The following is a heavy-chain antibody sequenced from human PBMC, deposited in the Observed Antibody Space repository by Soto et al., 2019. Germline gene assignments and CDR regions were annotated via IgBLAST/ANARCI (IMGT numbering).Heavy chain of an antibody. D-gene: IGHD6-19*01. CDR3: AKEARSGWYYFDY. V-gene: IGHV3-30*18. CDR2: ISYDGSNK. J-gene: IGHJ4*02. Sequence: QVQLVESGGGVVQPGRSLRLSCAASGFTFSTYGMHWVRQAPGKGLEWVAVISYDGSNKYYAASVKGRFTISRDNSKNTLYLQMNSLRAEDTDVYYCAKEARSGWYYFDYWGQGTLVTVSS. CDR1: GFTFSTYG.